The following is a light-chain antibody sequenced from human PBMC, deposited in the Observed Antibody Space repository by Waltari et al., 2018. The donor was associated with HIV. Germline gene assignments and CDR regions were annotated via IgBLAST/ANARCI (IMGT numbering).Light chain of an antibody. CDR2: RSP. J-gene: IGLJ2*01. CDR3: MLFFRSSYL. CDR1: TGPVNIGPY. Sequence: QAVVTQEPSVTVSPGGTVTLNCTSATGPVNIGPYANWFQQRPGQAPRPLFSRSPRRHSLSPERFSASLVYDRAALILSTVWPEDEAVYYCMLFFRSSYLFGGGTKVTVL. V-gene: IGLV7-43*01.